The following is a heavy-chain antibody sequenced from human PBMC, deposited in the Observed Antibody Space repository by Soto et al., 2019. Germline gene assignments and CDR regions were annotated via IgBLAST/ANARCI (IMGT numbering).Heavy chain of an antibody. D-gene: IGHD2-15*01. CDR1: GYTFTSYD. J-gene: IGHJ3*02. CDR3: AAELYSGGRCCSFDI. Sequence: GASVKVSCKASGYTFTSYDINWVRQATGQGLEWMGWMNPNSGNTGYAQFLQERITITRDMSTSTAYMELSSLRSDDTAVYYCAAELYSGGRCCSFDIWGQGTLVTVS. V-gene: IGHV1-8*01. CDR2: MNPNSGNT.